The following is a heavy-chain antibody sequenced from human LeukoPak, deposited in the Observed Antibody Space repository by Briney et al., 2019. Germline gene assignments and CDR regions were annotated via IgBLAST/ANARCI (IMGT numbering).Heavy chain of an antibody. V-gene: IGHV3-48*03. CDR1: EFTFSSYE. CDR2: ISSSGSTI. Sequence: GGSLRLSCAASEFTFSSYEMNWVRQAPGKGLEWVSYISSSGSTIYYADSVKGRFTISRDNAKNSLYLQMNSLRAEDTAVYYCASCSGGSCYYYYMDVWGKGTTVTVSS. CDR3: ASCSGGSCYYYYMDV. J-gene: IGHJ6*03. D-gene: IGHD2-15*01.